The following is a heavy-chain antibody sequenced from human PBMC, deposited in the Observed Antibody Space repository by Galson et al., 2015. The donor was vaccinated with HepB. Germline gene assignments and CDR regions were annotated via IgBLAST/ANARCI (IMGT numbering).Heavy chain of an antibody. CDR2: IYYSGST. CDR1: GVSMSRSGYF. CDR3: ARHKRWWFDP. D-gene: IGHD4-23*01. V-gene: IGHV4-39*01. Sequence: SETLSLTCNVSGVSMSRSGYFCGWIRQPPGKGLEWIGSIYYSGSTYYNPSLKSRVTISVDTSKNQFSLKLSSVTAADTAVYYCARHKRWWFDPWGQGTLVTVSS. J-gene: IGHJ5*02.